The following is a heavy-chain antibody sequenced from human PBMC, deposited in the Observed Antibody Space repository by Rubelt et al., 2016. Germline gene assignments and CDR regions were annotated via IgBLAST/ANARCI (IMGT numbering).Heavy chain of an antibody. V-gene: IGHV3-48*01. CDR1: GFTLVNSG. J-gene: IGHJ4*02. Sequence: EVHLVQSGGGLVNPGGSLRLSCVASGFTLVNSGMTWVRQAPGKGLEWVSHINSDPTTILYADSVKGRFTISRDIAKTSLYLQMNSQRVEDTAVYYCARDEDGDYEFDYWGQGTLVTVSS. D-gene: IGHD4-17*01. CDR3: ARDEDGDYEFDY. CDR2: INSDPTTI.